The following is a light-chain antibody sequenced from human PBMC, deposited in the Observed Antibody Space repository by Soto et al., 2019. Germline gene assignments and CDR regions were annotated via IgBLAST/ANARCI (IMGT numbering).Light chain of an antibody. CDR1: QRIGVY. CDR3: QKYHSARLT. Sequence: DIQMTQSPSSLSASFGDRVTITCRASQRIGVYLAWFQQKPGNTPKLLIYAASTLQSGVPSRFSGSGSGTDFTLTISGLQPEDVATYYCQKYHSARLTFGGGTKVHIK. V-gene: IGKV1-27*01. CDR2: AAS. J-gene: IGKJ4*01.